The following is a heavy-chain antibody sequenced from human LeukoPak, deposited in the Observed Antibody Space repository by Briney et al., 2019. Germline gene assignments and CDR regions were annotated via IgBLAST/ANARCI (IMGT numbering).Heavy chain of an antibody. CDR3: ARDSIRVWNYMDV. Sequence: SETLSLTCSVSDDSITMYYWTWIRQPPGKGLEWIGYVDHTGSTNFNPSLNGRVSISRDTTKNQFSLKLSSVTAADTAVYYCARDSIRVWNYMDVWGKGTTVTVSS. CDR2: VDHTGST. D-gene: IGHD2/OR15-2a*01. V-gene: IGHV4-59*01. J-gene: IGHJ6*03. CDR1: DDSITMYY.